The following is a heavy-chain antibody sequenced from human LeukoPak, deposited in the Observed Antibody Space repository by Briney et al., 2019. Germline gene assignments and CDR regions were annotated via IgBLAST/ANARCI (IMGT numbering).Heavy chain of an antibody. CDR2: ISYDGSNK. V-gene: IGHV3-30*03. D-gene: IGHD3-10*01. CDR1: GFTFSRYG. Sequence: GGSLRLSCAASGFTFSRYGMHWVRQAPGKGLEWVAVISYDGSNKYYGDSVKGRFTISRDNSKNTLYLQMNSLRAEDTAVYYCARDITMVRGVILPDYWGQGTLVTVSS. J-gene: IGHJ4*02. CDR3: ARDITMVRGVILPDY.